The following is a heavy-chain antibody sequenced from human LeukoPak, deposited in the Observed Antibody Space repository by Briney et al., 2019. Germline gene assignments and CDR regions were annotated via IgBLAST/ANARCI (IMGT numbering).Heavy chain of an antibody. D-gene: IGHD3-3*01. CDR1: GGSISSGDYY. Sequence: PSETLSLTCTVSGGSISSGDYYWSWIRQPPGKGLEWIGYIYYSGSTYYNPSLKSRVAISVDTSKIQFSLKLSSVTAADTAVYYCARGYDFWSGYYPPAGWFDPWGQGTLVTVSS. CDR3: ARGYDFWSGYYPPAGWFDP. CDR2: IYYSGST. J-gene: IGHJ5*02. V-gene: IGHV4-30-4*08.